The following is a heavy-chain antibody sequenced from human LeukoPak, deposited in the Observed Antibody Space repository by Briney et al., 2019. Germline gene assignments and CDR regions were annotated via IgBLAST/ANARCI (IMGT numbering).Heavy chain of an antibody. CDR1: GYSINSGYY. CDR2: IYYSGST. Sequence: SETLSLTCTVSGYSINSGYYWAWVRQPPGKGLEWIGSIYYSGSTYYNPSLKSRVTVSVDRSKNLFSLKLNSVTAADAAVYYCARDPRNGLDHWGQGTLVTVAS. CDR3: ARDPRNGLDH. D-gene: IGHD2-8*01. J-gene: IGHJ4*02. V-gene: IGHV4-38-2*02.